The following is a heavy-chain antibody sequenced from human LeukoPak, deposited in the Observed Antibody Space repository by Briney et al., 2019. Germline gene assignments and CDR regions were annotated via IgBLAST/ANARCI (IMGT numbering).Heavy chain of an antibody. CDR1: GGSIRNSSYY. J-gene: IGHJ4*02. CDR2: ISYSGST. Sequence: PSETLSLTCTVSGGSIRNSSYYWGWIRQPPGKRLEWIGSISYSGSTFYNPYLKSRVTISADTSNIQFSLKLTSVTAAGTAVYFCARHSSYVSPVRYWGQGTLVTVSP. D-gene: IGHD3-10*02. CDR3: ARHSSYVSPVRY. V-gene: IGHV4-39*01.